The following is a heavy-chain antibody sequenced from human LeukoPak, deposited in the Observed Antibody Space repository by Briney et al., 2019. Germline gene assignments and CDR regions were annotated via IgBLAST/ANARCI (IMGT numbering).Heavy chain of an antibody. CDR3: LRDLNWSLDQ. CDR2: IKSDGITI. V-gene: IGHV3-74*01. Sequence: GGSLRLSCAASGFTFSNYMMHWVRQAPRKGLVWVSRIKSDGITITYADSVKGRFTISRDNAKNTLYLQMNSLRAEDTAVYYCLRDLNWSLDQWGQGTLVTVSS. D-gene: IGHD1-20*01. J-gene: IGHJ4*02. CDR1: GFTFSNYM.